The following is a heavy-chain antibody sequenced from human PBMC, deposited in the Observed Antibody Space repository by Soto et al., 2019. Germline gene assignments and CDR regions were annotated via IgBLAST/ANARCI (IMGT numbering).Heavy chain of an antibody. CDR2: IIPIFGTT. J-gene: IGHJ4*02. CDR1: GGSFNTFA. V-gene: IGHV1-69*13. Sequence: SVKVSCKASGGSFNTFAISWARQAPGQGLEWMGGIIPIFGTTNYAQRFQGRVTITADESTSTAYMELSSLRSEDTAVYYCARVSSSWYKHDFDYWVQGTLVTVSS. CDR3: ARVSSSWYKHDFDY. D-gene: IGHD6-13*01.